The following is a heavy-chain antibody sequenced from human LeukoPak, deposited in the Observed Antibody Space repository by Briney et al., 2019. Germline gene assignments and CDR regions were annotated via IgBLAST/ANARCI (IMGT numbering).Heavy chain of an antibody. CDR1: GFTFSNAW. CDR2: IKSKTDGGTT. J-gene: IGHJ4*02. V-gene: IGHV3-15*01. Sequence: GGSLRLSCAASGFTFSNAWMSWVRQAPGKGLEWVGRIKSKTDGGTTDYAAPVKGRFTISRDDSKNTLYLQMNSLKTEDTAVYYCTTLFYDPNGYYFDYWGQGTLVTVSS. D-gene: IGHD3-3*01. CDR3: TTLFYDPNGYYFDY.